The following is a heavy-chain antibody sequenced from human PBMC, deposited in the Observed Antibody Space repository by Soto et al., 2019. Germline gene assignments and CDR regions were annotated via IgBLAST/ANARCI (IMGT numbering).Heavy chain of an antibody. CDR1: GGSISSYY. J-gene: IGHJ5*02. D-gene: IGHD3-10*01. V-gene: IGHV4-59*01. CDR3: ARGPVVSLWFGESRDWFDP. CDR2: IYYSGST. Sequence: SATLSLTCTVSGGSISSYYWSWIRQPPGKGLEWIGYIYYSGSTNYNPSLKSRVTISVDTSKNQFSLKLSSVTAADTAVYYCARGPVVSLWFGESRDWFDPWGQGTLVTVSS.